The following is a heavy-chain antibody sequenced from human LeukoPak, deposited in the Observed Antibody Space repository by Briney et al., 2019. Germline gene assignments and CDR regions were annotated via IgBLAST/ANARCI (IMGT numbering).Heavy chain of an antibody. Sequence: PSETLSLTCTVSGGSISSSSYYWGWIRQPPGKGLEWIGSIYYSGSTYYNPSLKSRVTISVDTSKNQFSLKLSSVTAADTAVYYCARLGDYYDNPSPPFDYWGQGTLVTVSS. D-gene: IGHD3-22*01. CDR1: GGSISSSSYY. V-gene: IGHV4-39*01. CDR3: ARLGDYYDNPSPPFDY. J-gene: IGHJ4*02. CDR2: IYYSGST.